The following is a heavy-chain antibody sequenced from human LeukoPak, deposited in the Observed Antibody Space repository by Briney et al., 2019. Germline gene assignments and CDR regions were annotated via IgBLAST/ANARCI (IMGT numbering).Heavy chain of an antibody. D-gene: IGHD5-24*01. CDR1: GFTFSSYS. CDR3: ARDQGGDGYNALDY. Sequence: PGGSLRLSCAASGFTFSSYSMNWVRQAPGKGLEWVSSISSSSSYIYYADSLKGRFTISRDNSKNTLYLQMNSLRAEDTAVYYCARDQGGDGYNALDYWGQGTLVTVSS. CDR2: ISSSSSYI. J-gene: IGHJ4*02. V-gene: IGHV3-21*01.